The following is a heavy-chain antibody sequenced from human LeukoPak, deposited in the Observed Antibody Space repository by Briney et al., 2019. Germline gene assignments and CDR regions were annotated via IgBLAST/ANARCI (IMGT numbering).Heavy chain of an antibody. V-gene: IGHV1-69*05. Sequence: SGKVSCKASGGTFSSDAISWVRQAPGQGLEWMGGIIPIFGTANYAQKFQGRVTITTDESTSTAYMELSSLRSEDTAVYYCARRTQYCSSTSCLAYFDYWGQGTLVTVSS. J-gene: IGHJ4*02. CDR3: ARRTQYCSSTSCLAYFDY. D-gene: IGHD2-2*01. CDR2: IIPIFGTA. CDR1: GGTFSSDA.